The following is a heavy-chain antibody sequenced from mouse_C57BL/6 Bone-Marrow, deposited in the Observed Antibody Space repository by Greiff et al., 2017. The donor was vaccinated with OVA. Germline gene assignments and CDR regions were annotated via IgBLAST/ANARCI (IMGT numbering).Heavy chain of an antibody. CDR3: ARHDYDTGSLAY. Sequence: EVQGVESGGGLVKPGGSLKLSCAASGFTFSDYGMHWVRHAPEKGLEWVAYISSGSSTIYYADTVKGRFTISRDNAKNTLFLQMTSLRSEDTAMYYCARHDYDTGSLAYWGQGTLVTVSA. D-gene: IGHD2-4*01. CDR2: ISSGSSTI. CDR1: GFTFSDYG. V-gene: IGHV5-17*01. J-gene: IGHJ3*01.